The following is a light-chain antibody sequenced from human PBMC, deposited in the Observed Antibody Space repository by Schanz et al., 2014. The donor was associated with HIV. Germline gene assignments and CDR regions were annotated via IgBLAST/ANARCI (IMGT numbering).Light chain of an antibody. Sequence: QSALTQPASVSGSPGQSITISCTGTTSDIGTYDLVSWYQQHPGRAPKLLIYEVSKRPSGVSSRFSGSKSGNTASLTVSGLQAEDESDYYCSSYAGNNNLVFGGGTKLTVL. CDR1: TSDIGTYDL. J-gene: IGLJ2*01. CDR3: SSYAGNNNLV. V-gene: IGLV2-23*02. CDR2: EVS.